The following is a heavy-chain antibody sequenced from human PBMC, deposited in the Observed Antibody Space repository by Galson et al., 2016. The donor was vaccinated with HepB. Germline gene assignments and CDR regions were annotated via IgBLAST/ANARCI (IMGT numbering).Heavy chain of an antibody. D-gene: IGHD1-26*01. J-gene: IGHJ6*02. Sequence: SLRLSCAGSGYIFRRYWMSWVRQAPGKGLEWVANVNQDGSATNYVDSVKGRFTISRDNTKNLLYLQMVNLRVDDTAVYYCAREPGADVWGQGTTVIVSS. V-gene: IGHV3-7*03. CDR1: GYIFRRYW. CDR2: VNQDGSAT. CDR3: AREPGADV.